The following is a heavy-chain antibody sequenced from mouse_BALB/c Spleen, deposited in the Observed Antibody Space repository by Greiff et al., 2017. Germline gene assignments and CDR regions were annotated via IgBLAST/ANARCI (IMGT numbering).Heavy chain of an antibody. J-gene: IGHJ1*01. CDR2: INPGSGGT. D-gene: IGHD3-3*01. CDR3: ARGGDDWYFDV. CDR1: GYAFTNYL. Sequence: QVQLQQSGAELVRPGTSVKVSCKASGYAFTNYLIEWVKQRPGQGLEWIGVINPGSGGTNYNEKFKGKATLTADKSSSTAYMQLSSLTSDDSAVYFCARGGDDWYFDVWGAGTTVTVSS. V-gene: IGHV1-54*01.